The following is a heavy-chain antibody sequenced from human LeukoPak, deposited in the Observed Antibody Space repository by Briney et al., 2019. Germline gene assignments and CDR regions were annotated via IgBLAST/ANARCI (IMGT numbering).Heavy chain of an antibody. D-gene: IGHD4-11*01. CDR3: ARSVYSYYANWFDP. V-gene: IGHV3-74*01. J-gene: IGHJ5*02. CDR1: GFAFSSYW. CDR2: MNSDGSST. Sequence: GESLRLSCAASGFAFSSYWMHWVRQAPGKGLGWVSRMNSDGSSTTYADSVQGRFTSSSDNAKNTLYLQMTSLRADDTAVYYCARSVYSYYANWFDPWGQGTLVSVSS.